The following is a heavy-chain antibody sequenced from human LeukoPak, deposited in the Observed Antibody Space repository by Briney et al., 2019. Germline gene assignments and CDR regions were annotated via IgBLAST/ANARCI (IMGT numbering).Heavy chain of an antibody. V-gene: IGHV1-18*04. CDR1: GYTFTSSG. CDR2: IDGYNGNT. J-gene: IGHJ6*03. Sequence: ASVKVSCKASGYTFTSSGISWVRQAPGQRLEWMGWIDGYNGNTNYAQKLQGRVTMTTDTSTTTAYMELRSLRLDVTAVYYCARAGSYYYMDVWGKGTTVTVSS. CDR3: ARAGSYYYMDV. D-gene: IGHD1-1*01.